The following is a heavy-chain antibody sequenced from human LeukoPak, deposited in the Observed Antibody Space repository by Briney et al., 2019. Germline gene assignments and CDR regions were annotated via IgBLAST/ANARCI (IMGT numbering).Heavy chain of an antibody. D-gene: IGHD3-22*01. CDR1: GASISTFS. CDR3: ARDYYDTSGHYPFDY. CDR2: IYASGTT. J-gene: IGHJ4*02. V-gene: IGHV4-4*07. Sequence: PSETLSLTCTVSGASISTFSWNWIRQPAGKGLEWIGRIYASGTTNYNPSLKSRVTMSVDTSENQFSLKMTSVTAAGTAIYYCARDYYDTSGHYPFDYWGQGTLVTVSS.